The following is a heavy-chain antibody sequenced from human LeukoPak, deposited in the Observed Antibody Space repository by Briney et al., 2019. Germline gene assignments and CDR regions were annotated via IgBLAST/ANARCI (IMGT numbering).Heavy chain of an antibody. D-gene: IGHD6-19*01. Sequence: GGSLRLSCAASGFTFSSYAMSWVRQAPGKGLEWVSAISGSGGSTYYEDSVKGRFTISRDNSKNTLYPQMNSLRAEDWAVYYCASLGSSSGWYWENWFDPWGQGTLVTVSS. CDR2: ISGSGGST. CDR3: ASLGSSSGWYWENWFDP. V-gene: IGHV3-23*01. CDR1: GFTFSSYA. J-gene: IGHJ5*02.